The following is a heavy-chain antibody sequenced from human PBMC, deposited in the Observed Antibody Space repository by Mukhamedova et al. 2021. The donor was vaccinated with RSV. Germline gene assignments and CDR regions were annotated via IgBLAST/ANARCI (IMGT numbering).Heavy chain of an antibody. Sequence: VANIKQDGSEKYYVDSVKGRFTISRDNAKNSLYLQMNSLRAEDTAVYYCARVLVVPAAKPMPYFDYWGQGTLVTVSS. J-gene: IGHJ4*02. V-gene: IGHV3-7*03. D-gene: IGHD2-2*01. CDR3: ARVLVVPAAKPMPYFDY. CDR2: IKQDGSEK.